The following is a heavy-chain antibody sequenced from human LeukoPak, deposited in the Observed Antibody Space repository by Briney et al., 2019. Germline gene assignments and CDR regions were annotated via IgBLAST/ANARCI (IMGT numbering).Heavy chain of an antibody. D-gene: IGHD4-17*01. CDR3: VKEGLRRVTTFQAFDI. CDR2: ISSSGGST. Sequence: PGGSLRLSCSASGFSFSTYAMHWVRQAPGKGLEYVSAISSSGGSTYSADSVMGRVTISRDNSKNTLYLQMSSLRPEDTAVYYCVKEGLRRVTTFQAFDIWGQGTMVTVSS. V-gene: IGHV3-64D*08. CDR1: GFSFSTYA. J-gene: IGHJ3*02.